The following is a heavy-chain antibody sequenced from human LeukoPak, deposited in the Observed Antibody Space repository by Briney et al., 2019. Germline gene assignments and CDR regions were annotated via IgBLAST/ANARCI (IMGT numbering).Heavy chain of an antibody. D-gene: IGHD3-10*01. CDR2: ISYDGSNK. V-gene: IGHV3-30-3*01. CDR1: GFTFSSYA. Sequence: GGSLRLSCAASGFTFSSYAMHWVRQAPGKGLEWVAVISYDGSNKYYADSVKGRFTISRDNSKNTLYLQMNSLRAEDTAVYYCASLVTIKVVGWGQGTLVTVPS. CDR3: ASLVTIKVVG. J-gene: IGHJ4*02.